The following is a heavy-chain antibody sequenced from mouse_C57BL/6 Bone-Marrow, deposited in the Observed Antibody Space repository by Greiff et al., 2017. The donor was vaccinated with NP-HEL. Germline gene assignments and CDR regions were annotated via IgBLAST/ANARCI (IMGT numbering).Heavy chain of an antibody. CDR2: IYPGSGST. CDR3: ARGYYGSSSYYYAMDY. D-gene: IGHD1-1*01. V-gene: IGHV1-55*01. CDR1: GYTFTSYW. J-gene: IGHJ4*01. Sequence: VQLQQPGAELVKPGASVKMSCKASGYTFTSYWITWVKQRPGQGLEWIGDIYPGSGSTNYNEKFKSKATLTVDTSSSTAYMQLSSLTSEDSAVYYCARGYYGSSSYYYAMDYWGQGTSVTVSS.